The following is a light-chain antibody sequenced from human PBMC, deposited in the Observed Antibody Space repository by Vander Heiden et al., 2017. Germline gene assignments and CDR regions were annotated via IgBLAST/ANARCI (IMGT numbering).Light chain of an antibody. J-gene: IGKJ1*01. CDR2: WAS. CDR1: QSILYNSDNKNY. V-gene: IGKV4-1*01. CDR3: QQYYNTPRT. Sequence: DIVMTQSPDSLAVSLGERATINCKSSQSILYNSDNKNYLAWYQHKPGQPPKLLIYWASTRESGVPDRFSGSGSGTDFTLTISSLQAADVAVYYCQQYYNTPRTSGQGTKVEIK.